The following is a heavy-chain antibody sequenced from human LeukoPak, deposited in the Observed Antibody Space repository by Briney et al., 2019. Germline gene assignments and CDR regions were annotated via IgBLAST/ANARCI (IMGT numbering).Heavy chain of an antibody. CDR2: IRQDGNEK. J-gene: IGHJ3*02. CDR3: ARPLGYCSGGSCFPFDI. D-gene: IGHD2-15*01. Sequence: GGSLRLSCAASGFTFNTYLMSWVRQAPGKGLEWVANIRQDGNEKYYVDSVKGRFTISRDNAKNSLYLQMNSLRAEDTAVYFCARPLGYCSGGSCFPFDIWGQGTVVTVSS. V-gene: IGHV3-7*01. CDR1: GFTFNTYL.